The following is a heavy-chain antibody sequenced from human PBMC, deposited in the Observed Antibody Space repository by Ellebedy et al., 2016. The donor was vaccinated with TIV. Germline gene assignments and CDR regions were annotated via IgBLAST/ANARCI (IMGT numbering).Heavy chain of an antibody. CDR1: GFTFSSYA. V-gene: IGHV3-23*01. CDR2: IGGSGGST. Sequence: GESLKISCAASGFTFSSYALSWVRQAPGKGPEWVSVIGGSGGSTYYADSVKGRLTISRDNSKNTLYLQMNSLRAEDTDVYYCSRGGGCGGGTCYYPDFWGQGTLVTVSS. D-gene: IGHD2-15*01. J-gene: IGHJ4*02. CDR3: SRGGGCGGGTCYYPDF.